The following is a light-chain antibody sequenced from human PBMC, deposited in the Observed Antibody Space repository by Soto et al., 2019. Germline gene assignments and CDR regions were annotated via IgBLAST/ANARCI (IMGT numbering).Light chain of an antibody. Sequence: EIVLTQSPGTLSLSPGERATLSCRASQSFSSSYLAWYQQKPGQPPSLLFYATSSRATGIPDRFSGSGSQTDFTLTISRLEPEDFAGYYWQQYGTSPRTFGQGTKVDIK. CDR3: QQYGTSPRT. V-gene: IGKV3-20*01. CDR2: ATS. CDR1: QSFSSSY. J-gene: IGKJ1*01.